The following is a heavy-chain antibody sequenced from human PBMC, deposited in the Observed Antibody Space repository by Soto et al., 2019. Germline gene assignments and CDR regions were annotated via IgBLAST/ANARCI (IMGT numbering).Heavy chain of an antibody. V-gene: IGHV3-74*01. Sequence: DVQLVESGGGIVQPGGSLRLSCAASGFTVTSYWMHWVRQAPGKGLVWVSRTSPAGSSTYYADFVRGRFTISKATAKNTLYRQINSLGAEDTAVYYCARGNTGYGNFDYWGQGTLVTVSS. J-gene: IGHJ4*02. CDR1: GFTVTSYW. CDR2: TSPAGSST. CDR3: ARGNTGYGNFDY. D-gene: IGHD5-12*01.